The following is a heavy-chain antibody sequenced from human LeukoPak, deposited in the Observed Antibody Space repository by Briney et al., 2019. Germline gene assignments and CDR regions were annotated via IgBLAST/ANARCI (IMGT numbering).Heavy chain of an antibody. J-gene: IGHJ1*01. CDR2: IYYSGST. CDR3: ARHSKYYYDSSGSYVGYFQH. V-gene: IGHV4-59*08. Sequence: SETLSLTCTVSGGXISVYYWSWIRQPPGKGLEWIGHIYYSGSTNYNPSIKSRVTISVDTSKNQFSLKLSSVTAADTAVYYCARHSKYYYDSSGSYVGYFQHWGQGTLVTVSS. D-gene: IGHD3-22*01. CDR1: GGXISVYY.